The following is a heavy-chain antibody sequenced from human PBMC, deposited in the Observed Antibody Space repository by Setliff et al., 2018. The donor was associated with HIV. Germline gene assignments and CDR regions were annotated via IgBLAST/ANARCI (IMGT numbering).Heavy chain of an antibody. Sequence: PGGSLRLSCAAPGFTFSSYWMSWVRQAPGKGLEWVADIKQDGSKAYYMDSVKGRFTISRDNAKNSLYLQMNSLRAEDTAVYYCARARRFGGVIGDACDIWGQGTMVTVSS. J-gene: IGHJ3*02. CDR1: GFTFSSYW. D-gene: IGHD3-16*02. V-gene: IGHV3-7*02. CDR3: ARARRFGGVIGDACDI. CDR2: IKQDGSKA.